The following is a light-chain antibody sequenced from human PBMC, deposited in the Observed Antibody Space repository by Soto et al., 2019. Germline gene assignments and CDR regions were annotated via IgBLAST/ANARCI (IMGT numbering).Light chain of an antibody. Sequence: QSVVTQPPSVSGAPGQRVTISCTGSSSNIGAGHDVHWYQQLPGTAPKLLIYGNNNRPSGVPDRFSGSKSGTSASLAITGLQAEDDADYYCQSYDSGLSARVFGGGTKLTVL. V-gene: IGLV1-40*01. CDR2: GNN. J-gene: IGLJ3*02. CDR3: QSYDSGLSARV. CDR1: SSNIGAGHD.